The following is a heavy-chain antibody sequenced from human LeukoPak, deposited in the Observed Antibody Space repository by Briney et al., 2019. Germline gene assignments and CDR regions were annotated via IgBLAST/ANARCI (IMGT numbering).Heavy chain of an antibody. CDR2: ISTSSSYI. CDR3: ARGTLNIPGEHGAFDY. J-gene: IGHJ4*02. V-gene: IGHV3-21*01. D-gene: IGHD1-14*01. CDR1: GFTFSSYS. Sequence: GGSLRLSCAASGFTFSSYSMNWVRQAPGKGLEWVSSISTSSSYIHYADSVKGRFTISRDNAKNSLYLQMNRLRAEDTAVYYCARGTLNIPGEHGAFDYWGQGTLVTVSS.